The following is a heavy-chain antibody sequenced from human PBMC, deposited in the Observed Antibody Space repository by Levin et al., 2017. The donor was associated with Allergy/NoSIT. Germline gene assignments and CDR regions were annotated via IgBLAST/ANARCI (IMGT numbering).Heavy chain of an antibody. CDR1: GFTFSSYS. CDR3: ARELWFRELSGSGYYMDV. Sequence: GESLKISCAASGFTFSSYSMNWVRQAPGKGLEWVSSISSSSSYIYYADSVKGRFTISRDNAKNSLYLQMNSLRAEDTAVYYCARELWFRELSGSGYYMDVWGKGTTVTVSS. D-gene: IGHD3-10*01. CDR2: ISSSSSYI. J-gene: IGHJ6*03. V-gene: IGHV3-21*01.